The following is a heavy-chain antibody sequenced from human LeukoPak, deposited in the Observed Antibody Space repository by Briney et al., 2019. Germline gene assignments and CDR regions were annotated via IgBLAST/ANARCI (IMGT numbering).Heavy chain of an antibody. Sequence: GASVKVSCKASGGTFSNYAISWVRQATGQGLEWIGWMNPNSGNTGYAQKFQGRVTMTRNTSISTAYMELSSLRSEDTAVYYCARSSPYYDFWSGYSPFDYWGQGTLVTVSS. J-gene: IGHJ4*02. V-gene: IGHV1-8*02. CDR1: GGTFSNYA. CDR3: ARSSPYYDFWSGYSPFDY. CDR2: MNPNSGNT. D-gene: IGHD3-3*01.